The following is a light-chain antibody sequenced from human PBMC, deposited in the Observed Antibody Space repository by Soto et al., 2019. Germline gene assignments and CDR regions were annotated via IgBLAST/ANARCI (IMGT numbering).Light chain of an antibody. J-gene: IGKJ2*01. CDR3: HQYREWPYT. CDR1: QGVGDT. V-gene: IGKV3-15*01. Sequence: EIIMTQSPATLSVSPGERVTLSCRTSQGVGDTLIWYQQKPGQAPRLLIYDVSTRATDITPRFSGTGSGTDFTLTISSLQSEDFGVYYCHQYREWPYTFGQGTRLEIK. CDR2: DVS.